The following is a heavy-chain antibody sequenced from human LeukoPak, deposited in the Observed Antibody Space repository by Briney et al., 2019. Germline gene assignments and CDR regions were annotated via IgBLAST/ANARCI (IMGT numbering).Heavy chain of an antibody. D-gene: IGHD6-19*01. CDR3: ASLAGDI. V-gene: IGHV3-66*02. CDR2: IHSGGST. Sequence: GSLRLSCAASGFTVSSHYMSWVRQAPGKGLEWVSVIHSGGSTYHADSVKGRFTISRDSSKNTVYLQMDSMRVEDTAVYYCASLAGDIWGQGTMVTVSS. J-gene: IGHJ3*02. CDR1: GFTVSSHY.